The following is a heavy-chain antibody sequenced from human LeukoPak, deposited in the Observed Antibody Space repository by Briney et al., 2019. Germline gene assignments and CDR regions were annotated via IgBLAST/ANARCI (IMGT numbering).Heavy chain of an antibody. Sequence: ASVKVSCKASGYTFTSYGISWVRQAPGQGLEWMGWISAYNGNTNYAQKLQGRVTMTTDTSTSTAYMELRSLRSDDTAEHYCARGGYSSSSDAFDIWGQGTMVTVSS. CDR1: GYTFTSYG. J-gene: IGHJ3*02. D-gene: IGHD6-6*01. CDR2: ISAYNGNT. CDR3: ARGGYSSSSDAFDI. V-gene: IGHV1-18*01.